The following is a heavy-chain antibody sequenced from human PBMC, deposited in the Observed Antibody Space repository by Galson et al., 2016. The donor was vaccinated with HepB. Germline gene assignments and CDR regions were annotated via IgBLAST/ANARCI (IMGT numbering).Heavy chain of an antibody. D-gene: IGHD5/OR15-5a*01. CDR3: AGDSTRFSVYNEDAFDI. V-gene: IGHV4-31*03. Sequence: TLSLTCTVSGGSISSGGYYWSWIRQLPGKGLEWIGYIFDSGSTSYNPSLKSRVTISVDTSKNQFSLTLTSVTAADTAVYYCAGDSTRFSVYNEDAFDIWGQGTVVTFSP. CDR2: IFDSGST. CDR1: GGSISSGGYY. J-gene: IGHJ3*02.